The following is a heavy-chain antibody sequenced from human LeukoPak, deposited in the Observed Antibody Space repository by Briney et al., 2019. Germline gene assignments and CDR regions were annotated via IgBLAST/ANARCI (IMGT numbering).Heavy chain of an antibody. D-gene: IGHD2-15*01. CDR2: IYTSGST. CDR1: GGSISSYY. Sequence: PSETLSLTCTVSGGSISSYYWGWIRQPAGKGLEWIGRIYTSGSTNYNPSLKSRVTMSVDTSKNQFSLKLSSVTAADTAVYYCARDRPGYCSGGSCYFLGDAFDIWGQGTMVTVSS. J-gene: IGHJ3*02. CDR3: ARDRPGYCSGGSCYFLGDAFDI. V-gene: IGHV4-4*07.